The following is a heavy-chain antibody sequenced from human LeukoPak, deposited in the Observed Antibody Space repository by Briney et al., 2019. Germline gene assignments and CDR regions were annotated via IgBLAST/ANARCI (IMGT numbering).Heavy chain of an antibody. CDR2: ISGNGRST. CDR1: GFTFSSIG. CDR3: AARPGISPYYIDY. D-gene: IGHD1-1*01. Sequence: GGTLRLSCAGSGFTFSSIGMSWVRQAPGKGLEWVSGISGNGRSTYYADSVKGQFTISRDNSRNTLYLQMNSLRAEDTALYYCAARPGISPYYIDYWGQGILVTVSS. V-gene: IGHV3-23*01. J-gene: IGHJ4*02.